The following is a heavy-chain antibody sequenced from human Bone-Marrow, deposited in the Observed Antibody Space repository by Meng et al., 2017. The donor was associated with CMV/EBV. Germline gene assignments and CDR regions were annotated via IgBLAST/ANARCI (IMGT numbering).Heavy chain of an antibody. CDR1: GGSFSGYY. Sequence: SETLSLTCAVYGGSFSGYYWSWIRQPPGKGLEWIGEINHSGSTNYNPSLKSRVTISVDTSKNQFSLKLSSVTAADTAVYYCASVGPIQLWPPYYYYYYGMDVWGQGTTVTVSS. CDR2: INHSGST. D-gene: IGHD5-18*01. V-gene: IGHV4-34*01. J-gene: IGHJ6*02. CDR3: ASVGPIQLWPPYYYYYYGMDV.